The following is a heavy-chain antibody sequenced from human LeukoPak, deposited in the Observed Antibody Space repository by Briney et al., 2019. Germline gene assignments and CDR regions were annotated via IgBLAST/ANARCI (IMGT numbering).Heavy chain of an antibody. V-gene: IGHV4-39*07. CDR2: IYYGGNT. D-gene: IGHD6-6*01. CDR1: GGSISSSSNS. Sequence: SETLSLTCTVSGGSISSSSNSWGWIRQPPGKGLEWIGAIYYGGNTYHTSSLKSRVTISIDTSKNQFSLKLSSVTAADTAVYYCARHGFSSSRKYFQHWGQGTLVTVSS. CDR3: ARHGFSSSRKYFQH. J-gene: IGHJ1*01.